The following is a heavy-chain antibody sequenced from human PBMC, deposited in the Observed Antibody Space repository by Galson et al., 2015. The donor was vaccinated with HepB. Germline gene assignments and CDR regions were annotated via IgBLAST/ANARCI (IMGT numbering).Heavy chain of an antibody. J-gene: IGHJ4*02. V-gene: IGHV3-15*01. CDR1: GFTFSNAW. CDR2: IKSKTDGGTT. D-gene: IGHD5-24*01. Sequence: SLRLSCAASGFTFSNAWMSWVRQAPGKGLEWVGRIKSKTDGGTTDYSAPVKGRFTISRDDSKNTLYLQMNSLKTEDTAVYYCTARDGYNGWFDYWGQGTLVTVSS. CDR3: TARDGYNGWFDY.